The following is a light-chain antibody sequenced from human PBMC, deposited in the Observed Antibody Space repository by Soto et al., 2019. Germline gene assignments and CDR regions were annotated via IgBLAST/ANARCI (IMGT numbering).Light chain of an antibody. CDR1: QDISNY. Sequence: DIQMTQSPSSLSASVGDRVTITCQATQDISNYLNWYQQKPGKAPKRLIYDASNLETGVPSRFSGSGSGTDFTFTISSLQPEDIATYYCQQYDNLPPGTFGQGTRLEIK. CDR3: QQYDNLPPGT. J-gene: IGKJ5*01. V-gene: IGKV1-33*01. CDR2: DAS.